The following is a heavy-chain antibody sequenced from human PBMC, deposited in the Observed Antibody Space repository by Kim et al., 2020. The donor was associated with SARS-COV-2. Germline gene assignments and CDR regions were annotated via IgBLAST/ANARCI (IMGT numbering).Heavy chain of an antibody. D-gene: IGHD6-19*01. J-gene: IGHJ4*02. Sequence: DSVKGRFTISRDNSKNTLYLQMNSLRAEDTAVYYCARARPEIAVAGLFDYWGQGTLVTVSS. CDR3: ARARPEIAVAGLFDY. V-gene: IGHV3-66*01.